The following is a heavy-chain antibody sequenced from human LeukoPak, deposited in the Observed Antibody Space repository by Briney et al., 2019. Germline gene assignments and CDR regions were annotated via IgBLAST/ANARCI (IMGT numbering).Heavy chain of an antibody. V-gene: IGHV4-30-2*01. Sequence: PSETLSLTCTVSGGSISSGGYYWSWIRQLPGKGLEWIGYIYHSGSTYYNPSLKSRVTISVDRSKNQFSLKLSSVTAADTAVYYCARSVELGGWFDPWGQGTLVTVSS. CDR1: GGSISSGGYY. CDR2: IYHSGST. CDR3: ARSVELGGWFDP. D-gene: IGHD1-26*01. J-gene: IGHJ5*02.